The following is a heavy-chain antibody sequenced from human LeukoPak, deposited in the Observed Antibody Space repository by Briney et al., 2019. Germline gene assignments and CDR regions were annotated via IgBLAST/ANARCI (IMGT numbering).Heavy chain of an antibody. CDR2: IIYSGTT. D-gene: IGHD5-24*01. CDR1: GGSISSYS. V-gene: IGHV4-59*01. CDR3: ARVGLRRDGYNYAVGASDI. J-gene: IGHJ3*02. Sequence: SETLSLTCTVSGGSISSYSWTWIRQPPGKGLEGIGYIIYSGTTNYSPSLKSRLTISVDTPKTHFSLKLSSVTAADTAVYYCARVGLRRDGYNYAVGASDIWGQGTMVTVSS.